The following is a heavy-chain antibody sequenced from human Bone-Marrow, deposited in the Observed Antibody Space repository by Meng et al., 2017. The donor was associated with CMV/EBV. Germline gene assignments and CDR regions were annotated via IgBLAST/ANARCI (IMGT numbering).Heavy chain of an antibody. CDR2: ISWHSGNI. CDR1: GFTFDDYA. V-gene: IGHV3-9*01. D-gene: IGHD2-2*01. Sequence: GGSLRLSCAASGFTFDDYAMHWVRHTPGKGLEWVSGISWHSGNIVYADSVKGRFTISRDNAKNSLYPQMNSLRAEDTALYYCAKDNTLGYCTSTSFFGWFDPWGQGTLVTVSS. CDR3: AKDNTLGYCTSTSFFGWFDP. J-gene: IGHJ5*02.